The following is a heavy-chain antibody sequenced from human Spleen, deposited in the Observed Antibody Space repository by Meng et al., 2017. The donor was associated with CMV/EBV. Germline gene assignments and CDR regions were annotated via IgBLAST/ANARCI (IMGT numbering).Heavy chain of an antibody. D-gene: IGHD1-14*01. CDR3: ARVWRPGPYYFDY. V-gene: IGHV3-74*01. CDR1: GFTFSTYW. CDR2: INSDGSST. Sequence: GESLKISCAASGFTFSTYWMHWVRQAPGKGLVWVSVINSDGSSTSYADSVKGRFTISRDNAKNTLYLQMNSLRAEDTAMYYCARVWRPGPYYFDYWGQGTLVTVSS. J-gene: IGHJ4*02.